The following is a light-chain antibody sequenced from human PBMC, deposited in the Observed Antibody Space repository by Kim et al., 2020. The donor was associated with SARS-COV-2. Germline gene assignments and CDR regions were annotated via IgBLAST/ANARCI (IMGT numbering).Light chain of an antibody. J-gene: IGLJ3*02. V-gene: IGLV3-9*01. Sequence: SYELTQPLSVSVAQGQTAKISCGGPNIGGKNVHWYQQKPSQAPVLVVDRDFNRPSGIPERFSVSNSGMTATLPLTRAQGEDEADYYCQLWDIRTVVFGGG. CDR1: NIGGKN. CDR3: QLWDIRTVV. CDR2: RDF.